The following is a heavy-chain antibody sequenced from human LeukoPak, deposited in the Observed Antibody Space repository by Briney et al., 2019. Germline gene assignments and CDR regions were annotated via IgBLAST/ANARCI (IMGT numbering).Heavy chain of an antibody. V-gene: IGHV4-39*07. CDR1: GGSISSYY. CDR3: AREGTYCSSTSCSATWFDP. D-gene: IGHD2-2*01. J-gene: IGHJ5*02. CDR2: IYYSGST. Sequence: SETLSLTCTVSGGSISSYYWGWIRQPPGKGLEWIGSIYYSGSTYYNPSLKSRVTISVDTSKNQFSLKLSSVTAADTAVYYCAREGTYCSSTSCSATWFDPWGQGTLVTVSS.